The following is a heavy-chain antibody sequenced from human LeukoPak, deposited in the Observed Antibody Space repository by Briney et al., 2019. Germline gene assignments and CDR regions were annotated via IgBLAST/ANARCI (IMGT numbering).Heavy chain of an antibody. J-gene: IGHJ4*02. CDR1: SGSISSYY. V-gene: IGHV4-59*01. D-gene: IGHD5-18*01. Sequence: SGTLSLTCTVSSGSISSYYCSWIRQPPGKGLEWIGYIYYSGSTNYNPSLKSRVTISVDTSRNQFSLKLNSVTAADTAVYYCARWGLVGGYSYGFDYWGQGTLVTVSS. CDR2: IYYSGST. CDR3: ARWGLVGGYSYGFDY.